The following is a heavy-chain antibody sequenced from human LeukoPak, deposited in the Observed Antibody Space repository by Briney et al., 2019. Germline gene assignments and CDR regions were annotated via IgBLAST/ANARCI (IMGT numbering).Heavy chain of an antibody. CDR1: GGSFSGYY. D-gene: IGHD3-3*01. Sequence: SETLSLTCAVYGGSFSGYYWSWIRQPPGKGLEWIGEINHSGSTNYNPSLKSRVTISVDTSKNQFSLKLSSVTAADTAVYYCARTVTIFGVVIFYYYMDVWGKGTTVTVSS. CDR3: ARTVTIFGVVIFYYYMDV. CDR2: INHSGST. V-gene: IGHV4-34*01. J-gene: IGHJ6*03.